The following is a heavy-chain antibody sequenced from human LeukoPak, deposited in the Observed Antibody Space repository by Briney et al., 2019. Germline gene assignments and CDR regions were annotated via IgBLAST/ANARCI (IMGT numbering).Heavy chain of an antibody. V-gene: IGHV4-39*01. D-gene: IGHD6-13*01. Sequence: SETLSLTCTVSGGSISSSSYYWGWIRQPPGKGLEWIGSIYYSGNTYYNASLKSQVSISIDTSKNQFSLRLTSVTAADTAVYYCARLTSSWYQDWYFDLWGRGTLVTVSS. J-gene: IGHJ2*01. CDR2: IYYSGNT. CDR3: ARLTSSWYQDWYFDL. CDR1: GGSISSSSYY.